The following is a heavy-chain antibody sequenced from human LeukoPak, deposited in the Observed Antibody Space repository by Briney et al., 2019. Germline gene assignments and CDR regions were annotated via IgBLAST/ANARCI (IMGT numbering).Heavy chain of an antibody. CDR1: CVFISSQL. CDR3: ARHTGTMPEEAFDI. CDR2: IYYSGST. Sequence: EPLSLTRSVSCVFISSQLWMWLRPPTGRGGVGLGYIYYSGSTNYNPSLKSRVTISVDTSKNQFSLKLSSVTAADTAVYYCARHTGTMPEEAFDIWGQGTMVTVSS. J-gene: IGHJ3*02. D-gene: IGHD1-14*01. V-gene: IGHV4-59*11.